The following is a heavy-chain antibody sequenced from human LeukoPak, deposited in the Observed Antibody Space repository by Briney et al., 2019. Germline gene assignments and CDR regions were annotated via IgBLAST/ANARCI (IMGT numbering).Heavy chain of an antibody. CDR2: IWYDGSNK. J-gene: IGHJ3*02. V-gene: IGHV3-33*01. Sequence: GGSLKLSCAASGFTFSSYGMYWVRQAPGKGLEWVAVIWYDGSNKYYADSVKGRFTISRDNAKNSLYLQMNSLRAEDTAVYYCARDLTRWELLMHDAFDIWGQGTMVTVSS. CDR3: ARDLTRWELLMHDAFDI. CDR1: GFTFSSYG. D-gene: IGHD1-26*01.